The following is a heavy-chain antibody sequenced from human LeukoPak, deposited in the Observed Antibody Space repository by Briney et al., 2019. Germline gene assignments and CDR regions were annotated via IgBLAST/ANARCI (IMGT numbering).Heavy chain of an antibody. V-gene: IGHV3-23*01. CDR2: ISSSGGST. J-gene: IGHJ4*02. Sequence: PGGSLRLSCAASGLTFSSYAMSWVRQAPGKGLEWVSAISSSGGSTYYADSVKGRFTISRDNSKNTLYLQMNSLRAEDTAVYYCARESYGSGSSLTFDYWGQGTLVTVSS. CDR3: ARESYGSGSSLTFDY. CDR1: GLTFSSYA. D-gene: IGHD3-10*01.